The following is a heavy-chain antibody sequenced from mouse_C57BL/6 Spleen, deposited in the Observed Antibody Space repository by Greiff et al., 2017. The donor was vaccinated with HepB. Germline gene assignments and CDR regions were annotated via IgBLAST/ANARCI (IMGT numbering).Heavy chain of an antibody. CDR2: INPSNGGT. CDR1: GYTFTSYW. Sequence: QVHVKQPGTELVKPGASVKLSCKASGYTFTSYWMHWVKQRPGQGLEWIGNINPSNGGTNYNEKFKSKATLTVDKSSSTAYMQLSSLTSEDSAVYYCARSIYDGYFYYFDYWGQGTTLTVSS. CDR3: ARSIYDGYFYYFDY. D-gene: IGHD2-3*01. J-gene: IGHJ2*01. V-gene: IGHV1-53*01.